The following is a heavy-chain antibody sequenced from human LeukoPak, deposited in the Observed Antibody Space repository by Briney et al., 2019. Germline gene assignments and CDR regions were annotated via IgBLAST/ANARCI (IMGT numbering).Heavy chain of an antibody. CDR1: GFTFSSYW. D-gene: IGHD2-2*01. J-gene: IGHJ4*02. V-gene: IGHV3-7*01. CDR2: IKQDGSEK. CDR3: ARRPRYCSSTSCYPHYYFDY. Sequence: GGSLRLSCAASGFTFSSYWMSWVRQAPGKGLEWVANIKQDGSEKYHVDSVKGRFTISRDNAKNSLYLQMNSLRAEDTAVYYCARRPRYCSSTSCYPHYYFDYWGQGTLVTVSS.